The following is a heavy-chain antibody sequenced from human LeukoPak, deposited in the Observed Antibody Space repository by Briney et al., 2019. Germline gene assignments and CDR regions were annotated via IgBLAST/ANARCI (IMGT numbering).Heavy chain of an antibody. J-gene: IGHJ6*02. CDR2: TYPGDSDT. CDR3: ARHRIGYCSGGSCSRTPYYYYGMDV. V-gene: IGHV5-51*01. CDR1: GYSFTSYW. Sequence: PGESLKISCKGSGYSFTSYWIGWVRQMPGKGLEWMGITYPGDSDTRYSPSFQGQVTISADKSISTAYLQWSSLKASDTAMYYCARHRIGYCSGGSCSRTPYYYYGMDVWGQGTTVTVSS. D-gene: IGHD2-15*01.